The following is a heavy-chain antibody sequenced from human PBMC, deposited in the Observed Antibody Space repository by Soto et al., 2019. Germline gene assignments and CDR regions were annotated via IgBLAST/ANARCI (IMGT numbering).Heavy chain of an antibody. Sequence: GGSLRLSCAASGFTFSSYSMNWVRQAPGKGLEWVSSISSSSSYIYYADSVKGRFTISRDNAKNSLYLQMNSLRAEDTAVYYCARALTEDYDFWSCTHAFDIWGQGTMVTVSS. CDR3: ARALTEDYDFWSCTHAFDI. CDR2: ISSSSSYI. J-gene: IGHJ3*02. CDR1: GFTFSSYS. V-gene: IGHV3-21*01. D-gene: IGHD3-3*01.